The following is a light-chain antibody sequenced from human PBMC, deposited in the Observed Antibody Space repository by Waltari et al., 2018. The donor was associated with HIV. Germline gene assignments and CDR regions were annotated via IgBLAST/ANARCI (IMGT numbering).Light chain of an antibody. V-gene: IGKV4-1*01. CDR1: QSVLYNSNNKTY. Sequence: DIVMTQSPDSLAVSLGERATINCKSSQSVLYNSNNKTYIGRYQQKPGQPPKMLINWASTRESGVPDRFSGSGAGTDFTLTISSLQAEDVAVYYCQKYYGTPITFGQGTRLEIK. CDR2: WAS. CDR3: QKYYGTPIT. J-gene: IGKJ5*01.